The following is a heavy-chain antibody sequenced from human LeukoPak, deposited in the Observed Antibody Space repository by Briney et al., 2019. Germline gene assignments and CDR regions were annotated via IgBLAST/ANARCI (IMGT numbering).Heavy chain of an antibody. Sequence: SVKVSCKASGGTFSSYAISWVRQAPGQGLEWMGGIIPIFGTANYAQKFQGRVTITADESTSTAYMELSSLRSDDTAVYYCATVGPVRYSSGWYLIDYWGQGTLVTVSS. CDR3: ATVGPVRYSSGWYLIDY. J-gene: IGHJ4*02. CDR1: GGTFSSYA. V-gene: IGHV1-69*13. D-gene: IGHD6-19*01. CDR2: IIPIFGTA.